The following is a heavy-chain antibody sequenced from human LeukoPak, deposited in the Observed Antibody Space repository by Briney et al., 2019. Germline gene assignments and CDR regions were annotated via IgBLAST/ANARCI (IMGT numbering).Heavy chain of an antibody. CDR1: GGSFSGYY. Sequence: KTSETLSLTCAVYGGSFSGYYWSWIRQPPGKGLEWIGEINHSGSTNYNPSLKSRVTISVDTSKNQFSLKLSSVTAADTAVYYCAREARRSRFDPWGQGTLVTVSS. CDR3: AREARRSRFDP. V-gene: IGHV4-34*01. J-gene: IGHJ5*02. CDR2: INHSGST. D-gene: IGHD3-10*01.